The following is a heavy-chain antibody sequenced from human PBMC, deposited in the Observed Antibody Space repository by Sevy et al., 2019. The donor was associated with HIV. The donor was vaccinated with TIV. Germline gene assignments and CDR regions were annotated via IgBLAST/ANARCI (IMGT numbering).Heavy chain of an antibody. CDR2: INGKGRST. V-gene: IGHV3-23*01. Sequence: GGSLRLSCSTSGFNLGDYAMSWVRQSPGKGLEWVSSINGKGRSTHYADSVEGRFTISRDNSKNTLYLQMNSLRAEDTAVYYCAKTINSGGGAVPAANYYYYGMDVWGQGTTVTVSS. J-gene: IGHJ6*02. CDR3: AKTINSGGGAVPAANYYYYGMDV. CDR1: GFNLGDYA. D-gene: IGHD2-2*01.